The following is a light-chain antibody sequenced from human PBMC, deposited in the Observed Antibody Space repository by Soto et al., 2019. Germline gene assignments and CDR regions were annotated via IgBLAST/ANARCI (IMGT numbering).Light chain of an antibody. V-gene: IGKV1-39*01. CDR2: AAS. CDR1: ESIARH. J-gene: IGKJ5*01. CDR3: QQSYSTLSIT. Sequence: DIQMTQSPSSLSASVGDRVTITCRASESIARHLNWYQQKPGKAPKLLIYAASSLQNGVPSRFRGGGSGPDFTLTISNLQPEYFATYYCQQSYSTLSITFGQGTLLEIK.